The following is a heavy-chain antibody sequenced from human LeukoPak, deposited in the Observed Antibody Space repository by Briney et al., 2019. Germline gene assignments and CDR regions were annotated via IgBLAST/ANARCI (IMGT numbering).Heavy chain of an antibody. CDR1: GGSITSGSFY. Sequence: SETLSLTCTVSGGSITSGSFYWGWIRQPPGKGLEYIGSITYGRNTYYNPSLKSRITISVDTSKNQFSLKLTSMTAADTAVYYCARHADSGFGELAFDYWGQGTLVTVSS. CDR3: ARHADSGFGELAFDY. V-gene: IGHV4-39*01. D-gene: IGHD3-10*01. CDR2: ITYGRNT. J-gene: IGHJ4*02.